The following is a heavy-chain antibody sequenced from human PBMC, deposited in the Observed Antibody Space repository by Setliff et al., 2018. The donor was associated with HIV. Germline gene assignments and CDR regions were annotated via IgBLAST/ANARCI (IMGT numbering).Heavy chain of an antibody. V-gene: IGHV1-3*01. CDR3: ARVFAGISGWFLFDY. D-gene: IGHD6-19*01. Sequence: ASVKVSCKASGYTFTSYSLHWVRQAPGQRLEWMGWINAGSGNTKYSQKFQGRVTITRDTSARTAYMELSSLRSEDTAVYYCARVFAGISGWFLFDYWGQGTLVTVSS. J-gene: IGHJ4*02. CDR1: GYTFTSYS. CDR2: INAGSGNT.